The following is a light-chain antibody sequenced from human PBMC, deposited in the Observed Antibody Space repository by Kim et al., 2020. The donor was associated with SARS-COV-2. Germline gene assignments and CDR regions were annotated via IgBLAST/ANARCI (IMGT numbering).Light chain of an antibody. CDR3: QRHHSFPLT. CDR2: SAF. V-gene: IGKV1-9*01. CDR1: QGISSN. Sequence: IQLTQSPSSLSASVGDTVTITCRASQGISSNLAWYQQRPGKAPSLLIYSAFTLHSGVPSRFSGSGSGTDFTLTITSLQPEDFATYHCQRHHSFPLTFGGGTKVDIK. J-gene: IGKJ4*01.